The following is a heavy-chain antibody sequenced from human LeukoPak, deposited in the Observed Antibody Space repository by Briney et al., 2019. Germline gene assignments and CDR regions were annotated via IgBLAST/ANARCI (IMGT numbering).Heavy chain of an antibody. Sequence: ASVKVSCKASGYTFTSYDINWVRQATGQGLEWMGWMNPNSGNTGYAQKFQGRVTMIRNTSISTAYMELSSLRSEDTAVYYCARGHRVYCSSTSCSYGMDVWGQGTTVTVSS. CDR2: MNPNSGNT. V-gene: IGHV1-8*01. CDR3: ARGHRVYCSSTSCSYGMDV. CDR1: GYTFTSYD. D-gene: IGHD2-2*01. J-gene: IGHJ6*02.